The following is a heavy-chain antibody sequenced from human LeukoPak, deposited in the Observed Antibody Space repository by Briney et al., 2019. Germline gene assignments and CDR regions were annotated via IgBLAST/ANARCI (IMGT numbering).Heavy chain of an antibody. D-gene: IGHD4-17*01. J-gene: IGHJ4*02. CDR2: INHTGST. CDR3: ARGPTTVTRAFDY. V-gene: IGHV4-34*01. Sequence: SSETLSLTCAVYGGSLSGYYWSWIRQSPGKGLEWIGEINHTGSTNYNPSLKSRVTMSVDTSKSQFSLKLTSVTAADTAVYYCARGPTTVTRAFDYWGQGTLVTVSS. CDR1: GGSLSGYY.